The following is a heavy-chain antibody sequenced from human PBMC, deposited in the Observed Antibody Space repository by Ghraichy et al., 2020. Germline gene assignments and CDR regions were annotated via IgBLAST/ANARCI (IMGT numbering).Heavy chain of an antibody. CDR1: GGSISSSSYY. D-gene: IGHD5-12*01. CDR2: IYYSGST. J-gene: IGHJ4*02. Sequence: SETLSLTCTVSGGSISSSSYYWGWIRQPPGKGLEWIGSIYYSGSTYYNPSLKSRVTISVDTSKNQFSLKLSSVTAADTAVYYCARHYSGYDFVHFDYWGQGTLVTVSS. CDR3: ARHYSGYDFVHFDY. V-gene: IGHV4-39*01.